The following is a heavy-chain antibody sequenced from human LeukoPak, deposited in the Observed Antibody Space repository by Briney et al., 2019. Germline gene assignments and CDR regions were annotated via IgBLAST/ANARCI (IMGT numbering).Heavy chain of an antibody. V-gene: IGHV1-2*02. CDR3: APNSGYSSGWFIG. D-gene: IGHD6-19*01. J-gene: IGHJ4*02. CDR1: GYTFTAKY. Sequence: ASVKVSCKASGYTFTAKYLHWVRQAPGQGLEWMGWVNPNSGGRTYAQKFQGRVAMTSDTSINTAYMELETLTSDDTAVYYYAPNSGYSSGWFIGWGQGTLVIVSS. CDR2: VNPNSGGR.